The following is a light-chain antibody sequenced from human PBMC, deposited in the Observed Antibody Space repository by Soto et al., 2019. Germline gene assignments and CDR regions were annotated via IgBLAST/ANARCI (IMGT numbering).Light chain of an antibody. Sequence: QSALTQPASVSGSPGQSITISCTGTSSDVGGYKYVSWYQQHPGKAPKVMIYEVSNRPSGVSNRFSGSKSGNTASLTISGLQAEDEADDYCSSYTSSSTWVFGGGTKLTVL. CDR3: SSYTSSSTWV. CDR2: EVS. CDR1: SSDVGGYKY. J-gene: IGLJ3*02. V-gene: IGLV2-14*01.